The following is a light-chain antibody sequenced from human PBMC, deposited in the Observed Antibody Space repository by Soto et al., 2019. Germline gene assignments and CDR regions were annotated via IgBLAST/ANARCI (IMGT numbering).Light chain of an antibody. V-gene: IGKV1-5*03. CDR2: EAS. CDR3: QQYKSSPWT. Sequence: IRMTQSPSTQSASIGDRVTITCRASQSIGNWLAWYQQKPGRAPKFLMFEASSLESGVPSRFSGSGSGTEFTLTISGLQPDDFATYYCQQYKSSPWTFGQGTKVEIK. J-gene: IGKJ1*01. CDR1: QSIGNW.